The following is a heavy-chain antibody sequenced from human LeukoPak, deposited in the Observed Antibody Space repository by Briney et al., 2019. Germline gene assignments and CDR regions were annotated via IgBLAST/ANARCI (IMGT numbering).Heavy chain of an antibody. J-gene: IGHJ6*03. V-gene: IGHV4-38-2*02. Sequence: SETLSLTCTVSGYSISSGYYWGWIRQPPGKGLEWIGSIYHSGSTYYNPSLKSRVIISVDTSKNQFSLRLNSVTAADMAVYYCIRQWLWRAVWGKGTTVTVSS. CDR2: IYHSGST. CDR1: GYSISSGYY. D-gene: IGHD6-19*01. CDR3: IRQWLWRAV.